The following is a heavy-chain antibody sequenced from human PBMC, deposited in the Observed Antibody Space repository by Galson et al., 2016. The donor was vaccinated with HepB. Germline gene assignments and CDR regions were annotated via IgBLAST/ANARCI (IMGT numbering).Heavy chain of an antibody. J-gene: IGHJ4*02. Sequence: SLRLSCAASGFTFSSYAMSWVRQAPGKGLECVSTITGSGGWIKYADSVKGRLITSRDNSKNTLYLQLNSLRAEDTAVYYCAKDGGYCSDATCYYRNSWGQGTL. CDR2: ITGSGGWI. D-gene: IGHD2-15*01. V-gene: IGHV3-23*01. CDR1: GFTFSSYA. CDR3: AKDGGYCSDATCYYRNS.